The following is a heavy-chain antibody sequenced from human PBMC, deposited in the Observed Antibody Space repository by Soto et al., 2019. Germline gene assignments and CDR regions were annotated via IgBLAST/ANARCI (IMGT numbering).Heavy chain of an antibody. V-gene: IGHV3-7*01. CDR2: IKQDGSET. CDR3: ARVDDSAWYTRDY. Sequence: GGSLRLSCGASGFTFSSYWMNWVRQAPGKGLEWVANIKQDGSETSYVDSVKGQFTISRDNAKNSLYLQMNSLRAEDTAVYYCARVDDSAWYTRDYWGQGTLVTVSS. CDR1: GFTFSSYW. J-gene: IGHJ4*02. D-gene: IGHD6-19*01.